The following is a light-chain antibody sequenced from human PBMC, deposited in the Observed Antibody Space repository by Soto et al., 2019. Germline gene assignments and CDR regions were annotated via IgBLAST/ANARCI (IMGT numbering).Light chain of an antibody. V-gene: IGKV1-39*01. J-gene: IGKJ2*01. CDR3: QQPFRPPYT. CDR1: QSISNS. CDR2: VAS. Sequence: DLQMTQSLYSLSASVGDTVTITCRASQSISNSLSWYQQKPGKAPKFLIYVASTLQRGVPSRFSGSGSGTDFTLTISSLQPADVATYYSQQPFRPPYTFGQGNKLEIK.